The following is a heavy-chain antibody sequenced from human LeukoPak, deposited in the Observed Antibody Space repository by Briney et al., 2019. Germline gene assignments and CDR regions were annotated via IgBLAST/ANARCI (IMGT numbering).Heavy chain of an antibody. CDR1: GGSISSYY. CDR2: IYDRGST. CDR3: ARGRTFDN. V-gene: IGHV4-59*01. Sequence: PSQTLSLTCTVSGGSISSYYWSWIRQPPGKGLEWIGNIYDRGSTKYNPSLKSRVTISVDTSKNQFSLRLSSVTAADTAVYYCARGRTFDNWGQGTLVTVSS. J-gene: IGHJ4*02.